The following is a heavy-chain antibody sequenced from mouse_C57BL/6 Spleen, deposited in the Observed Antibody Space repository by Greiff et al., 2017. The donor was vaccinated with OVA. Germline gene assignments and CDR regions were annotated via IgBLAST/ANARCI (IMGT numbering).Heavy chain of an antibody. D-gene: IGHD4-1*01. V-gene: IGHV6-3*01. J-gene: IGHJ2*01. CDR1: GFTFSNYW. Sequence: EVQVVESGGGLVQPGGSMKLSCVASGFTFSNYWMNWVRQSPEKGLEWVAQIRLKSDNYATHYAESVKGRFTISRDDSKSRVYLQMNNLRAEDTGSYYCTATGAYWGQGTTLTVSS. CDR2: IRLKSDNYAT. CDR3: TATGAY.